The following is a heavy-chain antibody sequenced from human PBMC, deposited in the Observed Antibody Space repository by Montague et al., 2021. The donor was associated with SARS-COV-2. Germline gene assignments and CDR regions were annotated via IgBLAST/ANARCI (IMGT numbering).Heavy chain of an antibody. CDR3: AGVKGGYYYGLGVSAHFDY. J-gene: IGHJ4*02. CDR2: IYYSGST. CDR1: GGSISSCD. Sequence: SETLSLTCTVSGGSISSCDWSWIRQPPGKGLEWIGYIYYSGSTNYNPSLKSRVTISVDTSKNQFSLKLSSVTAADTAVYYCAGVKGGYYYGLGVSAHFDYWGQGTLVTVSS. D-gene: IGHD3-10*01. V-gene: IGHV4-59*01.